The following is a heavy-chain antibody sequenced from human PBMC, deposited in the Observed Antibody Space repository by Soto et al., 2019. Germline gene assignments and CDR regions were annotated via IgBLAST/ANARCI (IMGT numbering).Heavy chain of an antibody. D-gene: IGHD3-16*01. Sequence: QVQLQESGPGLVKPSQTLSLTCTVSGGSISSGACSRSWIRQHPGKGLEWIGYIYYSGNTYYNPSLKSRVTISVDTSKNQFSLKLSSVTAADTAVYYCARVGLRLGDYFDYWGQGTLVSVSS. CDR3: ARVGLRLGDYFDY. V-gene: IGHV4-31*03. CDR1: GGSISSGACS. CDR2: IYYSGNT. J-gene: IGHJ4*02.